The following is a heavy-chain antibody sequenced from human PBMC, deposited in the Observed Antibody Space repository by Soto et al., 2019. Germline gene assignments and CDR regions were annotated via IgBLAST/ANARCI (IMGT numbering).Heavy chain of an antibody. CDR3: ARDLSGGPTTTGTTFAFDI. CDR2: IYYSGST. D-gene: IGHD1-1*01. J-gene: IGHJ3*02. Sequence: PSETLSLTCTVSGGSISSYYWSWIRQPPGKGLEWIGYIYYSGSTNYNPSLKSRVTISVDTSKNQFSLKLSSVTAADTAVYYCARDLSGGPTTTGTTFAFDIWGQGTMVTV. V-gene: IGHV4-59*01. CDR1: GGSISSYY.